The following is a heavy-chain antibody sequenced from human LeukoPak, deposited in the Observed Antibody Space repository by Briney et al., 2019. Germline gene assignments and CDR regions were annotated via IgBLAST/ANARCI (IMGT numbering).Heavy chain of an antibody. J-gene: IGHJ4*02. V-gene: IGHV4-31*03. CDR1: GGSISSGGYY. CDR3: ARRLIVVAVFDY. D-gene: IGHD3-22*01. CDR2: IYYSGST. Sequence: SQTLSLTCTVSGGSISSGGYYWSWIRQHPGKGLEWIGYIYYSGSTYYNPSLKSRVTISVDTSKNQFSLKLSSVTAVDTAVYYCARRLIVVAVFDYWGQGTLVTVSS.